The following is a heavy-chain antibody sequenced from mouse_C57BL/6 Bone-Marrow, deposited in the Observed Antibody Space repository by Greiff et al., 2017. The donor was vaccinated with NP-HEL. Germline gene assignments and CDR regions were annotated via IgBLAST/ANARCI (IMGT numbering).Heavy chain of an antibody. J-gene: IGHJ2*01. CDR2: ISYDGSN. V-gene: IGHV3-6*01. Sequence: EVKLQESGPGLVKPSQSLSLTCSVTGYSITSGYYWNWIRQFPGNKLEWMGYISYDGSNNYNPSLKNRISITRDTSKNQFFLKLNSVTTEDTATYYCATYFLDFDYWGQGTTLTVSS. D-gene: IGHD5-1*01. CDR3: ATYFLDFDY. CDR1: GYSITSGYY.